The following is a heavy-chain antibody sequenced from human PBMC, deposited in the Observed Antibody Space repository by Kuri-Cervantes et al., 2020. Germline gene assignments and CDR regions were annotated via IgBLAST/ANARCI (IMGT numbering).Heavy chain of an antibody. V-gene: IGHV3-30-3*01. Sequence: GGSLRLSCAASGITFSSYAMHWVRQTPGKGLEWVAVISYDGSNKYYADSVKGRFTISRDNSKNTLYLQMNSLRAEDTAVYYCAKDLGYSYGFDYWGQGTLVTVSS. CDR3: AKDLGYSYGFDY. J-gene: IGHJ4*02. CDR2: ISYDGSNK. CDR1: GITFSSYA. D-gene: IGHD5-18*01.